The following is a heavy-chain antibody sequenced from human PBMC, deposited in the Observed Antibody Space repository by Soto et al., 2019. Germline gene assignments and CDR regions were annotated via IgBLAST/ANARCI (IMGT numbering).Heavy chain of an antibody. CDR3: VKHDYGEPYS. D-gene: IGHD4-17*01. V-gene: IGHV3-30*18. CDR2: ISYDGSNK. J-gene: IGHJ4*02. Sequence: QVQLVESGGGVVQPGTSLRLSCAASGFPFRSYGMHWVRQAPGKGLEWVALISYDGSNKYYADSVKGRFTISRDNSKNTMDVQMNSLRPEDAAVYYCVKHDYGEPYSWGQGTLVTVSS. CDR1: GFPFRSYG.